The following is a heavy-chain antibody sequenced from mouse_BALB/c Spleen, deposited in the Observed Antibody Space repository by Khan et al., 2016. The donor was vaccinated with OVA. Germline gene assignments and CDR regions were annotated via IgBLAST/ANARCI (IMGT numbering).Heavy chain of an antibody. D-gene: IGHD2-3*01. V-gene: IGHV9-2-1*01. CDR3: ARWLLRSYAMVY. Sequence: QIQLVQSGPELKKPGETVKISCKASGYTFTDYSMHWVKQAPGKGLKWMGWINTETGEPTYADDFKGRFAFSLETSARTAYLQINNLKNEDTATYFCARWLLRSYAMVYWGQGTSVTVAS. J-gene: IGHJ4*01. CDR2: INTETGEP. CDR1: GYTFTDYS.